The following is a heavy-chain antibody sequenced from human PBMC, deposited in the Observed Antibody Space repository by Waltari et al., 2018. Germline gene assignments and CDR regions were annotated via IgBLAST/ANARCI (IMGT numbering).Heavy chain of an antibody. D-gene: IGHD3-10*01. CDR2: IKQDGSEK. J-gene: IGHJ6*03. CDR1: GFTFSSSW. V-gene: IGHV3-7*01. Sequence: EVQLVESGGGLVQPGGSLRLSCAASGFTFSSSWMSWVRQAPGKGLEWVANIKQDGSEKYYVDSVKGRFTISRDNAKNSLYLQMNSLRAEDTAVYYCAREVPPQYYYMDVWGKGTTVTVSS. CDR3: AREVPPQYYYMDV.